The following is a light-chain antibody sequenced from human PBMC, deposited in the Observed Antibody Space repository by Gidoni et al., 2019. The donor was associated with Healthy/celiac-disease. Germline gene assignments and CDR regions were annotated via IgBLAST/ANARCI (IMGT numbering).Light chain of an antibody. J-gene: IGKJ3*01. V-gene: IGKV1-39*01. CDR2: AAS. CDR3: QQSYSTLLFT. CDR1: QSISSY. Sequence: DIQLTPSPSSLSASVGDRVTITCRASQSISSYLNWYQQKPGKAPKLLIYAASSLQSGVPSRFSGSGSGTYFTLTISSLQPEDFATYYCQQSYSTLLFTFGPGTKVDIK.